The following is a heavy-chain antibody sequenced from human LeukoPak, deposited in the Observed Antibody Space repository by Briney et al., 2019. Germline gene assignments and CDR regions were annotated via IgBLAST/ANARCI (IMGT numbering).Heavy chain of an antibody. CDR3: ARVRFLEWLLISSWFDP. Sequence: GASVKVSCKASGGTFSSYAISWVRQAPGQGLEWMGWISAYNGNTNYAQKLQGRVTMTTDTSTSTAYMELRSLRSDDTAVYYCARVRFLEWLLISSWFDPWGQGTLVTVSS. CDR2: ISAYNGNT. D-gene: IGHD3-3*01. V-gene: IGHV1-18*01. J-gene: IGHJ5*02. CDR1: GGTFSSYA.